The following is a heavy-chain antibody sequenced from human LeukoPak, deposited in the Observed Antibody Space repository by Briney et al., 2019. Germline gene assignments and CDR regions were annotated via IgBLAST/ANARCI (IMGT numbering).Heavy chain of an antibody. J-gene: IGHJ4*02. V-gene: IGHV3-7*03. CDR3: ARDYCSGGSCYGQSDY. Sequence: PGGSLRLSCAASGFSFSGYWMTWVRQAPGKGLEWVANIKEDGSEKYYADFVKGRFTISRDNAKNSLDLQMNSLRAEDTAVYYCARDYCSGGSCYGQSDYWGQGTLVTVSS. CDR1: GFSFSGYW. D-gene: IGHD2-15*01. CDR2: IKEDGSEK.